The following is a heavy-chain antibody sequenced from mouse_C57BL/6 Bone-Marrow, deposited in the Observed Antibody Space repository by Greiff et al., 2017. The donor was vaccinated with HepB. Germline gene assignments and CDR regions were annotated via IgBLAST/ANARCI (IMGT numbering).Heavy chain of an antibody. CDR2: IDPSDSYT. CDR3: ASPSGNYGSSYWYFDV. D-gene: IGHD1-1*01. Sequence: VQLQQPGAELVRPGTSVKLSCKASGYTFTSYWMHWVKQRPGQGLEWIGVIDPSDSYTNYNQKFKGKATLTVDTSSSTAYMQLSSLTSEDSAVYYCASPSGNYGSSYWYFDVWGTGTTVTVSS. CDR1: GYTFTSYW. V-gene: IGHV1-59*01. J-gene: IGHJ1*03.